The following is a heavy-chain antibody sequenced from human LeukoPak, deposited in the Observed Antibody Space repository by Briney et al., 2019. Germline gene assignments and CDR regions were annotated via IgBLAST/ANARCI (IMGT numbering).Heavy chain of an antibody. Sequence: SETLSLTCAVSGGSFSGYYWSWIRQPPGKGLEWIGEINHIGSTNYNPSLKSRVTISVDTSKNQFSLRQSSVTAADTAVYYCARDRVAYSTSPMDYWGQGTQVTVSS. CDR1: GGSFSGYY. CDR2: INHIGST. CDR3: ARDRVAYSTSPMDY. D-gene: IGHD6-6*01. V-gene: IGHV4-34*01. J-gene: IGHJ4*02.